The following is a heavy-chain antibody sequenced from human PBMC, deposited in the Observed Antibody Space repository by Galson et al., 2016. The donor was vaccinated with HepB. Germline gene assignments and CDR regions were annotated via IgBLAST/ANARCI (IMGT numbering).Heavy chain of an antibody. CDR3: ARRMRYSSSAFDY. CDR2: IYPGDSDS. J-gene: IGHJ4*02. D-gene: IGHD6-6*01. Sequence: QSGAEVKKPGESLKISCKGSGYSFTSYWIGWVRQMPGKGLEWMGIIYPGDSDSRYNTSFQGQVTFPAVKSISTAFLQWSSLKASDTAMYYCARRMRYSSSAFDYWGQGTLVTVSS. CDR1: GYSFTSYW. V-gene: IGHV5-51*01.